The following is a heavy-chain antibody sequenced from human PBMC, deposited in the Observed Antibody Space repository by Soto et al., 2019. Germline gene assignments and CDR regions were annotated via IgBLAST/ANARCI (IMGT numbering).Heavy chain of an antibody. V-gene: IGHV3-23*01. CDR2: ISGSGGST. CDR1: GFTFSSSA. J-gene: IGHJ4*02. Sequence: EVQLLESGGGLVQPGGSLRLSCAASGFTFSSSAMSWVRQAPGKGLEWVSAISGSGGSTYYADSVKGRFTISRDNSKNTLYLQMNSLRAEDTAVYYCAKHGSGRPGGDYWGQGTLVTVSS. CDR3: AKHGSGRPGGDY. D-gene: IGHD3-10*01.